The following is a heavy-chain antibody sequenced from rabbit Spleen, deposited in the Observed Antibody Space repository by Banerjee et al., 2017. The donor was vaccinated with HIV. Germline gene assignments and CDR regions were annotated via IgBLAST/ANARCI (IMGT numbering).Heavy chain of an antibody. Sequence: QSLEESGGDLVKPGASLTLSCTASGFSFSNKAVMCWVRQAPGKGLEWIACINAVTGKAVYASWAKGRFTFSKTSSTTVTLQMTSLTAADTATYFCAREVLYAAYAGFGDATIYYFDLWGPGTLVTVS. J-gene: IGHJ4*01. D-gene: IGHD6-1*01. CDR1: GFSFSNKAV. CDR2: INAVTGKA. V-gene: IGHV1S40*01. CDR3: AREVLYAAYAGFGDATIYYFDL.